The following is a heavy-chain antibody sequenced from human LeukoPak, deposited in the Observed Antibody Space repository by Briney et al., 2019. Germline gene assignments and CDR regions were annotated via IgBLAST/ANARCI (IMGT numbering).Heavy chain of an antibody. D-gene: IGHD6-13*01. CDR2: ISSSSSYI. CDR1: GFTFSSYS. CDR3: ARPSSDWPQPRPFDY. J-gene: IGHJ4*02. V-gene: IGHV3-21*01. Sequence: GGSLRLSCAASGFTFSSYSMNWVRQAPGKGLEWVSSISSSSSYIYYADSVKGRFTISRDNAKNSLYLQMNSLRAEDTAVYYCARPSSDWPQPRPFDYWGQGTLVTVSS.